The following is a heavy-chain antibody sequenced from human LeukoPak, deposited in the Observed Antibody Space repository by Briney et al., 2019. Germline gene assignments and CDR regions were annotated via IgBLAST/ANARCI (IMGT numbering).Heavy chain of an antibody. CDR1: GFSLSTTRVG. CDR3: AHEGRGRYYHFDY. J-gene: IGHJ4*02. D-gene: IGHD3-16*01. CDR2: IYWNDDK. V-gene: IGHV2-5*01. Sequence: SGPTLAKPTQTLTLTCTFLGFSLSTTRVGVGWIRRRPGRALEWLAPIYWNDDKRYSPSLKSRLPITKAASKNQVVFTMNDMDPVATATDYYAHEGRGRYYHFDYWGQGTLVTVSS.